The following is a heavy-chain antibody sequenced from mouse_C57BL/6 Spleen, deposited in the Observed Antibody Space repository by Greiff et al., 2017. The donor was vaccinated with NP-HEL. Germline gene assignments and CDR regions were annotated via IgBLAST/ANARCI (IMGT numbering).Heavy chain of an antibody. CDR2: IDPNSGGT. J-gene: IGHJ4*01. Sequence: VQLQQPGAELVKPGASVKLSCKASGYTFTSYWMHWVKQRPGRGLEWIGRIDPNSGGTKYNEKFKSKATLTVDKPSSTAYMPLSSLTSEASAVYYCASRGYYDHGRYDAIDYWGQGTSVTVSS. CDR3: ASRGYYDHGRYDAIDY. D-gene: IGHD2-4*01. V-gene: IGHV1-72*01. CDR1: GYTFTSYW.